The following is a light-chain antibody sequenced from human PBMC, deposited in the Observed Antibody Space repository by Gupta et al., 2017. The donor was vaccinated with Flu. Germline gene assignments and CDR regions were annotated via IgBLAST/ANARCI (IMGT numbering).Light chain of an antibody. CDR1: SSDVGAYNY. J-gene: IGLJ3*02. Sequence: SITIACTGTSSDVGAYNYVSWYQQYSGKAPRLMIYDVSNRPSEVSSRFSGSKSGKTASLTISGLQAEDEADYYCYSYTRSSSLVFGGGTKLTVL. CDR2: DVS. V-gene: IGLV2-14*01. CDR3: YSYTRSSSLV.